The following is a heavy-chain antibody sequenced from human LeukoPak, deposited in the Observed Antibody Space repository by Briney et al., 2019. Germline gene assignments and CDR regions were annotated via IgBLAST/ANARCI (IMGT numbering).Heavy chain of an antibody. CDR3: ARAWYRFGQFDY. V-gene: IGHV3-53*01. Sequence: GGSLRLSCAASGFTVSSNYRSWVRQAPGKGLEWVSVIYSGGSTYYADSVKGRFTISRDNSKNTLYLQMNSLRAEDTAVYYCARAWYRFGQFDYWGQGTLVTVSS. J-gene: IGHJ4*02. CDR2: IYSGGST. CDR1: GFTVSSNY. D-gene: IGHD3/OR15-3a*01.